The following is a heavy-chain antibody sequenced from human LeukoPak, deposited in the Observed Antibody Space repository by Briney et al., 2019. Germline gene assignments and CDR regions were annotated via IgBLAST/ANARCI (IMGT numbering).Heavy chain of an antibody. CDR2: ISGSGGST. CDR3: ATDPYYYDSSGSYFDY. V-gene: IGHV3-23*01. D-gene: IGHD3-22*01. CDR1: GFTFSSYA. Sequence: PGGSLRLSCAASGFTFSSYAMSWVRQAPGKGLEWVSAISGSGGSTYYADSVKGRFTISRDNSKNTLYLQMNSLRAEDTAVYYCATDPYYYDSSGSYFDYWGQGTLVTVSS. J-gene: IGHJ4*02.